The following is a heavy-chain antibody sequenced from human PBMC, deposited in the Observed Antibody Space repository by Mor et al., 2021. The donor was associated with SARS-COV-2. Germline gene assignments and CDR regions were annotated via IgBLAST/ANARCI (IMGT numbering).Heavy chain of an antibody. D-gene: IGHD6-19*01. CDR2: ISYDGSNK. Sequence: MGWVRQAPGKGLEWVAVISYDGSNKYYAYSVKGRFTISRDNSKNTLYLQMNSLRAEDTAVYYCARLAPSGIAVAGSLDYWGQ. V-gene: IGHV3-30-3*01. CDR3: ARLAPSGIAVAGSLDY. J-gene: IGHJ4*02.